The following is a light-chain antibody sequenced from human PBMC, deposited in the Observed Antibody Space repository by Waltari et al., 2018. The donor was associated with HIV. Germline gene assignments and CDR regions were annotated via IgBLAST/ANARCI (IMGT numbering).Light chain of an antibody. CDR3: QQYGRSPIT. J-gene: IGKJ5*01. CDR1: QSISASQ. CDR2: GAS. V-gene: IGKV3-20*01. Sequence: IVLTQSPDTLSVSPGQSATLSCRASQSISASQLAWYQQNPGQAPRLVIYGASTRATGIPDRFSGSGSGTDFALTISRLEPEDSAVFYCQQYGRSPITFGLGTRLEIK.